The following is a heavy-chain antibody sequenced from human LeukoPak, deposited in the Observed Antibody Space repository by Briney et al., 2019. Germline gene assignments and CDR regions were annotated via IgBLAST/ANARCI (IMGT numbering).Heavy chain of an antibody. J-gene: IGHJ6*02. D-gene: IGHD5-18*01. V-gene: IGHV1-69*04. CDR1: GYTFTSYG. Sequence: SVKVSCKASGYTFTSYGISWVRQAPGQGLEWMGRIIPILGIANYAQKFQGRVTITADKSTSTAYMELSSLRSEDTAVYYCASGLQLWLLHYYYGMDVWGQGTTVTVSS. CDR3: ASGLQLWLLHYYYGMDV. CDR2: IIPILGIA.